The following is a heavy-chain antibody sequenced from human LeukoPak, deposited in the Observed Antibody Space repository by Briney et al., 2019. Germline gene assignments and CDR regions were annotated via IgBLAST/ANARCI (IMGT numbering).Heavy chain of an antibody. CDR2: IYYSGST. Sequence: SETLSLTCTVSGGSISSYYWSWIRQPPGKGLEWIGYIYYSGSTNYNPSLKSRVTISVDTSKNQFSLKLSSVTAADTAVYYCAAFDWLTNWLDPWGQGTLVTVSS. CDR3: AAFDWLTNWLDP. CDR1: GGSISSYY. D-gene: IGHD3-9*01. V-gene: IGHV4-59*01. J-gene: IGHJ5*02.